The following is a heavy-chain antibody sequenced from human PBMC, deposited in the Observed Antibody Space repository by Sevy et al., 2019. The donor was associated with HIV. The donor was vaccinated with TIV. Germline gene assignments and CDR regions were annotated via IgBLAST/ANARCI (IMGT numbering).Heavy chain of an antibody. CDR1: GFTFSNAW. J-gene: IGHJ5*02. V-gene: IGHV3-15*01. CDR3: TTDPDYYDSSGYYSTGP. D-gene: IGHD3-22*01. CDR2: IKSKTDGGTT. Sequence: GGSLRLSCAASGFTFSNAWMSWVRQAPGKGLEWVGRIKSKTDGGTTDYAAPVKGRFTISRDDSKNTLYLQMNSLKTEDTAVYYCTTDPDYYDSSGYYSTGPWGQGTLVTVSS.